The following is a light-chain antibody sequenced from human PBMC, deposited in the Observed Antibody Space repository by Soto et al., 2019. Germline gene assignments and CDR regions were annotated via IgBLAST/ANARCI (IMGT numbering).Light chain of an antibody. CDR2: DAS. CDR3: KRNKHI. V-gene: IGKV1-5*01. Sequence: DIHMTQSPSTLSASVGDRVTITCRASQSIDKWLAWYQEKPGKAPKLLIYDASNLESGVTSRFSGSGSGTEFSLPISSLQPDDFATYYCKRNKHIFGQGTKLEI. CDR1: QSIDKW. J-gene: IGKJ2*01.